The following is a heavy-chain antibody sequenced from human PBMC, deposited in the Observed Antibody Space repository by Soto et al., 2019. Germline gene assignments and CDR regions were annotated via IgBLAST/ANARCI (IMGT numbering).Heavy chain of an antibody. V-gene: IGHV4-4*07. Sequence: KPSETLSLTCPLSCGSINTYYWSWIRQAAGKGLEWIGRIYSGGSTNYNPSLMRRVSVSVDMSKNQFSLKLSSVTAADTAVYYCARGPGGFGEFSLDYWGHGTLVTVSS. J-gene: IGHJ4*01. D-gene: IGHD3-10*01. CDR3: ARGPGGFGEFSLDY. CDR1: CGSINTYY. CDR2: IYSGGST.